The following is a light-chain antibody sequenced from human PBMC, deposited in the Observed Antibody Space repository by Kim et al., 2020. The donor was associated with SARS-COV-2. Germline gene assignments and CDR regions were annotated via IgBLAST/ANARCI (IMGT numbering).Light chain of an antibody. Sequence: ASVGDKFTITCRARHAIGEDLAWFQQKPGKAPKSLIYGVSNLQPGVPSTFSGSESGTEFTLTISNVQPEDFATYFCQQYHDYPLTFGGGTTVDIK. CDR3: QQYHDYPLT. J-gene: IGKJ4*01. CDR2: GVS. V-gene: IGKV1-16*01. CDR1: HAIGED.